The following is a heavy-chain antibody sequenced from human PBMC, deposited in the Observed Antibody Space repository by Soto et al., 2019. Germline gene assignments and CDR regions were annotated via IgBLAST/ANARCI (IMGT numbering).Heavy chain of an antibody. CDR2: IKPDGSEK. CDR1: EFTFSSYW. D-gene: IGHD5-18*01. V-gene: IGHV3-7*01. J-gene: IGHJ6*02. Sequence: PGGSLRRSCAASEFTFSSYWMIWVRQAPGKGLEWVAKIKPDGSEKYYVDSVKGRFTISRDNSKNSLYLQMDSLRAEDTAVYYCARLDTTLVHYGMDVWGQGTTVTVSS. CDR3: ARLDTTLVHYGMDV.